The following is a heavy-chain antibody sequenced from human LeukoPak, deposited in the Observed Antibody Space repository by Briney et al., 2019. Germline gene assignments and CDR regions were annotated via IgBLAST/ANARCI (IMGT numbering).Heavy chain of an antibody. CDR2: IRPNNGGT. Sequence: ASVKVSCEASGYTFTGYYLHWVRQAPGQGLEWMGWIRPNNGGTNYALKFKDRLTLTRDTSTGTAYMELSGLRSDDTAVYYCARFTPRITMIAVDLDLDAFDFWGQGTMVTVSS. CDR1: GYTFTGYY. CDR3: ARFTPRITMIAVDLDLDAFDF. D-gene: IGHD3-22*01. J-gene: IGHJ3*01. V-gene: IGHV1-2*02.